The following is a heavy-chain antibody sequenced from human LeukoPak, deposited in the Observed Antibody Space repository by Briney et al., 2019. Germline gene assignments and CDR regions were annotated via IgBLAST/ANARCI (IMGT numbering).Heavy chain of an antibody. Sequence: SVKVSCKASGGTFSSYAISWVRQAPGQGLEWMGRIIPILGIANYAQKFQGRVTITADKSTSTAYMELSSLRSGDTAVYYCARDCSSTSCYRGPFDYWGQGTLVTVSS. J-gene: IGHJ4*02. CDR2: IIPILGIA. CDR3: ARDCSSTSCYRGPFDY. V-gene: IGHV1-69*04. D-gene: IGHD2-2*02. CDR1: GGTFSSYA.